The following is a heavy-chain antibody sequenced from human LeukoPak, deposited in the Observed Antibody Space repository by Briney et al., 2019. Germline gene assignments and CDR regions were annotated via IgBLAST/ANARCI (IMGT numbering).Heavy chain of an antibody. J-gene: IGHJ6*02. Sequence: AGGSLRLSCAASGFTFSGSAMHWVRQASGKGLEWVGRIRSKANSYATAYAASVKGRLTISRDDSKNTAYLQMNSLKTEDTAVYYCPSPVKGGGSRSTPSSCYGMAVGGQGPRFTVS. D-gene: IGHD2-2*01. CDR2: IRSKANSYAT. V-gene: IGHV3-73*01. CDR1: GFTFSGSA. CDR3: PSPVKGGGSRSTPSSCYGMAV.